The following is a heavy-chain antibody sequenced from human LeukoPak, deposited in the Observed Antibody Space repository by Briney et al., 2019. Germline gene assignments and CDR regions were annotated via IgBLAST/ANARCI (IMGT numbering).Heavy chain of an antibody. V-gene: IGHV3-30*04. CDR1: GFTFSSYA. CDR3: ARGFSTTVVTGDAFDI. CDR2: ISYDGSNK. J-gene: IGHJ3*02. Sequence: GRSLRLSCAASGFTFSSYAMHWVRQAPGKGLEWVAVISYDGSNKYYADSVKGRFTISRDNSKNTLYLQMNSLRAEDTAVYYCARGFSTTVVTGDAFDIWGQGTMVTVSS. D-gene: IGHD4-23*01.